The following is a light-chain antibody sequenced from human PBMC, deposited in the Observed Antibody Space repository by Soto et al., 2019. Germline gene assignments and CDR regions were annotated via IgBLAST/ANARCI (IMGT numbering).Light chain of an antibody. CDR1: SSNIGAGYD. J-gene: IGLJ2*01. CDR2: ANT. V-gene: IGLV1-40*01. Sequence: QSVLTQPPSVSGAPGQRVTFSCTGSSSNIGAGYDVHWYQQLPGTGPKLLIYANTNRPSGVPDRFSGSKSGTSASLAITGLQAEDEADYHCQSYDSSLSGVVFGGGTKLT. CDR3: QSYDSSLSGVV.